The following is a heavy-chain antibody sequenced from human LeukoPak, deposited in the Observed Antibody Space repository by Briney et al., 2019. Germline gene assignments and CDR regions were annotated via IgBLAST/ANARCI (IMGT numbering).Heavy chain of an antibody. Sequence: GESLRLSCAASGFTFSSYGMHWVRQAPGKGLEWVAVIWYDGSNKYYADSVKGRFTISRDNSKNTLYVQMNSLRAEDTAVYYCARGKYYYDSSGYYHFDYWGQGTLVTVSS. J-gene: IGHJ4*02. CDR3: ARGKYYYDSSGYYHFDY. D-gene: IGHD3-22*01. CDR2: IWYDGSNK. V-gene: IGHV3-33*01. CDR1: GFTFSSYG.